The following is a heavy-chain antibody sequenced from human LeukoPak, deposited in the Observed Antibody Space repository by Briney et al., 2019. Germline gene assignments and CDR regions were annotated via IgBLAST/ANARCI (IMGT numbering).Heavy chain of an antibody. D-gene: IGHD1-1*01. J-gene: IGHJ4*02. V-gene: IGHV5-51*01. CDR1: GYSFTTFW. CDR2: VNPEDSDT. Sequence: GESLQISCQGSGYSFTTFWIGWVRQMPGNGLEWMGIVNPEDSDTRYSPSFQGQVTISADQAITTAYLQWNSLKASDTAMYYCARWRNDDQTPYFDYWAQGTLVTVSS. CDR3: ARWRNDDQTPYFDY.